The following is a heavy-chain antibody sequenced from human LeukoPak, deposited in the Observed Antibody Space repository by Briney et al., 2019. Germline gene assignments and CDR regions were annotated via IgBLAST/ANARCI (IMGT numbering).Heavy chain of an antibody. Sequence: SETLSLTCAVSGGSISSGGYSWSWIRQPPGKGLEWIWYIYHSGSTYYNPSLKSRVTISVDRSKNQFSLKLSSVTAADTAVHCASARAAAHFDYWGQGTLVTVSS. D-gene: IGHD6-13*01. CDR1: GGSISSGGYS. CDR2: IYHSGST. J-gene: IGHJ4*02. V-gene: IGHV4-30-2*01. CDR3: ASARAAAHFDY.